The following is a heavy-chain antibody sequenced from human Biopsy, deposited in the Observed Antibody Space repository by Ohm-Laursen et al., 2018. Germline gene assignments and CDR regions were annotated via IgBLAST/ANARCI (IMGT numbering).Heavy chain of an antibody. CDR2: ISYTGST. J-gene: IGHJ4*02. CDR1: GGSISNLY. Sequence: SDTLSLTCNVSGGSISNLYWGWIRQPPGKGLEWIGSISYTGSTHDNPSLTSRVTISVDTSKNQFSLKLYSLTAADTAVYCCARHGVYGDLRMDYWGQGTLVTVSS. CDR3: ARHGVYGDLRMDY. D-gene: IGHD4-17*01. V-gene: IGHV4-39*01.